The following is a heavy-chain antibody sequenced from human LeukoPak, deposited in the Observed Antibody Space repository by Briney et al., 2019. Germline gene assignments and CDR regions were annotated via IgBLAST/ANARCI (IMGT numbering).Heavy chain of an antibody. J-gene: IGHJ4*02. CDR2: ISWNGGSI. CDR1: GFTFDDYA. D-gene: IGHD3-22*01. V-gene: IGHV3-9*01. CDR3: AKEVIVGNFDY. Sequence: GGSLRLSCAASGFTFDDYAMHWVRQAPGKGLEWVSGISWNGGSIGYADSVKGRFTISRDNAKNSLYLQMSSLRAEDTALYYCAKEVIVGNFDYWGQGTLVTVSS.